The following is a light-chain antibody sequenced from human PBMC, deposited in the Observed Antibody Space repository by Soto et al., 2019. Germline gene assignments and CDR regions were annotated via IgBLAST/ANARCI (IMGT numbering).Light chain of an antibody. Sequence: QSALTQPASVSGSPGQSITISCTGTSSDVGGYNYVSWYQQHPGKAPKLMIYEVSNRPSGVSNRCSGSTSGNTASLTISGLQAEDEADYYCRSYTSSSTRVFGGGTKLTVL. CDR1: SSDVGGYNY. CDR2: EVS. V-gene: IGLV2-14*01. J-gene: IGLJ3*02. CDR3: RSYTSSSTRV.